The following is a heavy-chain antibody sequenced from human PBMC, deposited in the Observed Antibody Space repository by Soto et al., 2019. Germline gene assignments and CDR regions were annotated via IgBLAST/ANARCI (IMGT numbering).Heavy chain of an antibody. J-gene: IGHJ3*02. D-gene: IGHD6-13*01. Sequence: QVQLVESGGGVVQPGGSLRVSCEASGFTFSNFAMHWVRQAPGKGLEWVATISYDGNSKFYADSLKGRFTISRDNSKNTLYLQINSPSDDDTAVYYCARGIALAGPYGAFDIWGQGTMVTVSS. CDR1: GFTFSNFA. CDR2: ISYDGNSK. V-gene: IGHV3-30*03. CDR3: ARGIALAGPYGAFDI.